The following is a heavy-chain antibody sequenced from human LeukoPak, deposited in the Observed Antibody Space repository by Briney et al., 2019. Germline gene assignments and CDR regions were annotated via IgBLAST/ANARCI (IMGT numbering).Heavy chain of an antibody. Sequence: GRSLRLSCAASGFTFSSYGMHRVRQAPGKGLEWVAVISYDGSNKYYADSVKGRFTISRDNSKNTLYLQMNSLRAEDTAVYYCGKDDPAHPFDYWGQGTLVTVSS. CDR1: GFTFSSYG. J-gene: IGHJ4*02. CDR2: ISYDGSNK. D-gene: IGHD2-2*01. CDR3: GKDDPAHPFDY. V-gene: IGHV3-30*18.